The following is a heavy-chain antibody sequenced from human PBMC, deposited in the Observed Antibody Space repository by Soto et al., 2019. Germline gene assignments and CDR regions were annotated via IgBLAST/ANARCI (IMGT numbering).Heavy chain of an antibody. CDR1: GFTFSSYA. Sequence: EVQLLESGGGLVQPGGSLRLSCAASGFTFSSYAMSWVRQAPGKGLEWVSAISGSGGSTYYADSVKGRFTISRDNSKNSLYLQMNSLRAEDTAVYYCAKAPTNYGSGSYYYYWGQGTLVTVSS. CDR3: AKAPTNYGSGSYYYY. V-gene: IGHV3-23*01. J-gene: IGHJ4*02. CDR2: ISGSGGST. D-gene: IGHD3-10*01.